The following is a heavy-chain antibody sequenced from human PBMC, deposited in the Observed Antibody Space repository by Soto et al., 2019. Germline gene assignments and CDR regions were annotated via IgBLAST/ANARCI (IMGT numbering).Heavy chain of an antibody. V-gene: IGHV4-59*01. CDR2: IYYSGST. CDR3: ARERGSGSYHKYYDGMDV. J-gene: IGHJ6*02. Sequence: PSETLSLTCPVSGGSISSYYWSWIRQPPGKGLEWIGYIYYSGSTNYNPSLKSRVTISVDTSKNQFSLKPSSVTAADTAVYYCARERGSGSYHKYYDGMDVWGQGTPVT. CDR1: GGSISSYY. D-gene: IGHD1-26*01.